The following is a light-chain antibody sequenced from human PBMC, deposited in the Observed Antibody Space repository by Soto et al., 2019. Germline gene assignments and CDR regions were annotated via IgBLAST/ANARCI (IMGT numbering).Light chain of an antibody. V-gene: IGKV3-20*01. J-gene: IGKJ4*01. Sequence: IVLTQSPGTLSLSPGERATLSGRASQTVSSNFLAWYQEKPGQGPRLLIYGASTRATGIPDRFSGSGSGTDFTLTISRLDPEDFAVYYCRQYGRSLEFAVGGGTKVDIK. CDR2: GAS. CDR3: RQYGRSLEFA. CDR1: QTVSSNF.